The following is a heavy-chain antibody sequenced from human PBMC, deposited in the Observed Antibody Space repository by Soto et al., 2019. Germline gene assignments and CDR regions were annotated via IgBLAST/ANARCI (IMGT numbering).Heavy chain of an antibody. J-gene: IGHJ4*02. CDR2: INPSGGST. V-gene: IGHV1-46*03. CDR1: GYTFTSYY. D-gene: IGHD3-3*01. CDR3: AREEILDYDFWSGYYLFDY. Sequence: ASVKVSCKASGYTFTSYYMHWVRQAPGQGLEWMGIINPSGGSTSYAQKFQGRVTMTRDTSTSTVYMELSSLRSEDTAVYYCAREEILDYDFWSGYYLFDYWGQGTLVTVSS.